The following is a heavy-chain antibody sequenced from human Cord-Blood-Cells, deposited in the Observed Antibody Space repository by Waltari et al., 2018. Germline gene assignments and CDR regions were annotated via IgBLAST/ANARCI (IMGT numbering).Heavy chain of an antibody. CDR1: GGSFSGYY. Sequence: QVQLQQWGAGLLKPSETLSLTCAVYGGSFSGYYWSWIRQPPGKGLEWIGEINHRGDTNYNPSLKSRVTISVDTAKNQFSLKLSSVTAADTAVYYCARAGEKLYYFDYWGQGTLVTVSS. CDR3: ARAGEKLYYFDY. V-gene: IGHV4-34*01. D-gene: IGHD1-1*01. J-gene: IGHJ4*02. CDR2: INHRGDT.